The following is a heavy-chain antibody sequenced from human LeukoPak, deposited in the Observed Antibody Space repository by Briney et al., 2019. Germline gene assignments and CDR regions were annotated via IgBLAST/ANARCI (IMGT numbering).Heavy chain of an antibody. CDR1: GFTFSSYG. D-gene: IGHD2-8*01. CDR2: ISGSGDGT. CDR3: AKDAKAYGVLDV. Sequence: PGGSLRLSCAGSGFTFSSYGMSWVRQAPGRGLEWVSAISGSGDGTYYADSVKGRFTISRDNSKNTLYLQMNSLRAEDTALYYCAKDAKAYGVLDVWGKGTSVTISS. J-gene: IGHJ6*04. V-gene: IGHV3-23*01.